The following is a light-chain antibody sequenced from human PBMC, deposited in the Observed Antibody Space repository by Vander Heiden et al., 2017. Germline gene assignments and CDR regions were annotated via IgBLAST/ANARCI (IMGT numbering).Light chain of an antibody. CDR3: QQSFSTAWT. CDR2: TAS. Sequence: DIQMTQSPSSLSASVGDRVTLTCRASQTIITYLNWYQQKPGKAPKLLIFTASNLQSGVPSRFSGSGSGTDFTLTISSLQPEDFATYFCQQSFSTAWTFGQGTKVEIK. CDR1: QTIITY. V-gene: IGKV1-39*01. J-gene: IGKJ1*01.